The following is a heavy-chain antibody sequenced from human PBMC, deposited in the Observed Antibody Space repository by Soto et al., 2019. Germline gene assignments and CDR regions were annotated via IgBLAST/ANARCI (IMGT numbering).Heavy chain of an antibody. J-gene: IGHJ6*03. V-gene: IGHV3-66*02. CDR3: ARSKLTGEYYYYYYMDV. CDR2: IYSGGST. CDR1: GFTVSSNY. Sequence: GGSLRLSCAASGFTVSSNYMSWVRQAPGKGLEWVSVIYSGGSTYYADSVKGRFTISRDNSKNTLYLQMNSLRAEDMAVYYCARSKLTGEYYYYYYMDVWGKGTTVTVSS. D-gene: IGHD7-27*01.